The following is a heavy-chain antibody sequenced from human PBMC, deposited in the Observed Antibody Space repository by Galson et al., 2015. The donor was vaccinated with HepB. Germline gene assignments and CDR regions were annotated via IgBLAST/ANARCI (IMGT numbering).Heavy chain of an antibody. Sequence: SLRLSCAASGFTVSSNYMSWVRQAPGKGLEWVSVIYSGGSTYYADSVKGRFTISRDNSKNTLYLQMNSLRAGDTAVYYCARGTPPASHYYYYYMDVWGKGTTVTVSS. CDR1: GFTVSSNY. D-gene: IGHD1-1*01. J-gene: IGHJ6*03. V-gene: IGHV3-66*01. CDR2: IYSGGST. CDR3: ARGTPPASHYYYYYMDV.